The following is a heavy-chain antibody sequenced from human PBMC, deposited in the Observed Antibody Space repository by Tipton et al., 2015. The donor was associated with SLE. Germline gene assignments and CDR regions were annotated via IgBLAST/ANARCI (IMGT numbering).Heavy chain of an antibody. CDR3: ASQDGRVFYDSDEGAFDI. CDR2: IYYSGTT. D-gene: IGHD3-22*01. CDR1: GGSISSSSDY. V-gene: IGHV4-39*01. J-gene: IGHJ3*02. Sequence: TLSLTCTVSGGSISSSSDYWGWIRQPPGKGLEWIGNIYYSGTTFYNPSLKSRVTISVDTSKNQFSLRRSSVTAADTAVYYCASQDGRVFYDSDEGAFDIWGQGTMITVSS.